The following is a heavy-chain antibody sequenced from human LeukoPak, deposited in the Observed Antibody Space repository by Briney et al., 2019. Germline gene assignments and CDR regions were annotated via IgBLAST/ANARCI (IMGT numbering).Heavy chain of an antibody. CDR2: ISYDGSNK. J-gene: IGHJ4*02. Sequence: PGRSLRLSCAASGFTFSSYAMHWVRQAPGKGLEWVAVISYDGSNKYYAGSVEGRFTISRDNSKNTLYLQMNSLRAEDTAVYYCARSLNGGIAAAVDYWGQGTLVTVSS. V-gene: IGHV3-30*04. CDR1: GFTFSSYA. D-gene: IGHD6-13*01. CDR3: ARSLNGGIAAAVDY.